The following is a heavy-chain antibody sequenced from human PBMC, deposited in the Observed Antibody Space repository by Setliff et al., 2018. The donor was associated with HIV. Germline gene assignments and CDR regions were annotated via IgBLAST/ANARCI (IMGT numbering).Heavy chain of an antibody. Sequence: SETLSLTCTVSGASISTYYWSWIRQPAGKGLEWIGHIYTSGSTDYNPSLKSRVIISIDTSKNQFSLKLFSVTAADTAVYYCASRRGGGFLAWPDPYFDYWGQGTLVTSPQ. V-gene: IGHV4-4*07. CDR2: IYTSGST. J-gene: IGHJ4*02. CDR3: ASRRGGGFLAWPDPYFDY. CDR1: GASISTYY. D-gene: IGHD3-3*01.